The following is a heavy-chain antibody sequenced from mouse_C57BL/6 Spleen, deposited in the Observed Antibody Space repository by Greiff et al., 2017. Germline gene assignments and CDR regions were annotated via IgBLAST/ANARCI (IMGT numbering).Heavy chain of an antibody. CDR1: GFTFTDYY. CDR2: IRNKANGYTT. J-gene: IGHJ4*01. V-gene: IGHV7-3*01. CDR3: ARGGNTGAMDY. Sequence: VMLVESGGGLVQPGGSLSLSCAASGFTFTDYYMSWVRQPPGKALEWLGFIRNKANGYTTEYSASVKGRFTISRDNSQSILYLQMNALRAEDSATYYCARGGNTGAMDYWGQGTSVTVSS. D-gene: IGHD2-1*01.